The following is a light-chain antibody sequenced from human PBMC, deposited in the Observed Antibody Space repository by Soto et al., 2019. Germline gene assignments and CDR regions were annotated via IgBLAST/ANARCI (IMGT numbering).Light chain of an antibody. CDR3: QSFDNSLGGSYV. J-gene: IGLJ1*01. CDR2: DNN. CDR1: SSNIGAGYD. V-gene: IGLV1-40*01. Sequence: LTQPPSVSGAPGQRITISCTGSSSNIGAGYDVHWYQQLPGTVPKLLIFDNNNRPSGVPDRFSGSKSGTSASLAITGLQSEDEADYYCQSFDNSLGGSYVFGTGTKVTVL.